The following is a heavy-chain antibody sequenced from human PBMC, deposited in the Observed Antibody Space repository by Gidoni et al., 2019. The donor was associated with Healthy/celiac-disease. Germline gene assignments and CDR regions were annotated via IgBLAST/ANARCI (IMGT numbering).Heavy chain of an antibody. J-gene: IGHJ5*02. D-gene: IGHD6-6*01. Sequence: QVQLQESGPGLVKPSQTLSLTCTVSGGSISSGSYYWSWIRQPAGKGLEWIGRIYTSGSTNYNPSLKSRVTISVDTSKNQFSLKLSSVTAADTAVYYCARWGYSSSSYGWFDPWGQGTLVTVSS. CDR1: GGSISSGSYY. CDR2: IYTSGST. V-gene: IGHV4-61*02. CDR3: ARWGYSSSSYGWFDP.